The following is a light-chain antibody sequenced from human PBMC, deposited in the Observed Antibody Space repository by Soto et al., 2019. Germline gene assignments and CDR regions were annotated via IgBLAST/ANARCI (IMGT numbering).Light chain of an antibody. CDR2: EGS. CDR1: SSDVGSYNL. V-gene: IGLV2-23*01. Sequence: QSALTQPASVSGSPGQSITISCTGTSSDVGSYNLVSWYQQHPGKAPKLMIYEGSKRPSGVSNRFSGSKSGNTASLTISGLQAEDEADYYCCSYAGSSTRAYVVFGGGTKVTVL. J-gene: IGLJ2*01. CDR3: CSYAGSSTRAYVV.